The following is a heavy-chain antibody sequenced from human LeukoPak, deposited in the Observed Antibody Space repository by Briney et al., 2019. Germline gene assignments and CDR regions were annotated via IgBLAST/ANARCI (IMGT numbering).Heavy chain of an antibody. V-gene: IGHV1-2*02. CDR2: INPNSGGT. CDR1: GYTFTGYY. D-gene: IGHD2-2*02. CDR3: ARGDCSSTSCYTAWNWFDP. Sequence: GPVKVSCKASGYTFTGYYMHWVRQAPGQGLEWMGWINPNSGGTNYAQKFQGRVTMTRDTSISTAYMELSRLRSDDTAVYYCARGDCSSTSCYTAWNWFDPWGQGTLVTVSS. J-gene: IGHJ5*02.